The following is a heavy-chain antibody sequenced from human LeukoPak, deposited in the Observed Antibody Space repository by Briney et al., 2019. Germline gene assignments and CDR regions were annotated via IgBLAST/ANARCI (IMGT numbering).Heavy chain of an antibody. CDR3: VRSKSGTYGWFDP. J-gene: IGHJ5*02. CDR2: IYYSGTT. CDR1: GGSIISYY. D-gene: IGHD4-17*01. V-gene: IGHV4-59*01. Sequence: TSETLSLTCTVSGGSIISYYWSWIRQPPGKGLEWIGYIYYSGTTNYNPSLKSRVTIPVDTSKNQFSLKVNSVTAADTAVYYCVRSKSGTYGWFDPWGQGTLVTVSS.